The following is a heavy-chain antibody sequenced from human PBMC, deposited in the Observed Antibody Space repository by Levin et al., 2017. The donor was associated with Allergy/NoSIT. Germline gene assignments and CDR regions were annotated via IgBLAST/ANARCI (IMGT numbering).Heavy chain of an antibody. CDR2: ISSSGGST. CDR1: GFTFSNLA. D-gene: IGHD3-10*01. V-gene: IGHV3-23*01. J-gene: IGHJ4*02. Sequence: GGSLRLSCAASGFTFSNLAMSWVRQAPGKGLEWVSSISSSGGSTFYADSVKGRFTISRDDSKNTLYLQMNSLRAEDTAVYYCAKVVGSPDYWGQGTLVTVSP. CDR3: AKVVGSPDY.